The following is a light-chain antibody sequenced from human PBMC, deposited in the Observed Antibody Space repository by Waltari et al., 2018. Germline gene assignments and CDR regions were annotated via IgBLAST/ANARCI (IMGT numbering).Light chain of an antibody. J-gene: IGKJ1*01. V-gene: IGKV3-20*01. CDR2: GAS. CDR1: QSVSTNY. CDR3: QQCAISPWT. Sequence: EIVMTQSPATLSVSPGERATLSCRASQSVSTNYLAWYQQKPGQAPRLLIYGASNRATGIPDRFSGGGSGTEFTLTISRLEPEDFAVYYCQQCAISPWTFGHGTRVDVK.